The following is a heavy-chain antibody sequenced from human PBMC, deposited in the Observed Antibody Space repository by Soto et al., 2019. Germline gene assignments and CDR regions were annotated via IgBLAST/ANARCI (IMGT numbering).Heavy chain of an antibody. CDR2: ISAHTGDT. CDR3: ARDFPSTNLYYFGMDV. V-gene: IGHV1-18*01. J-gene: IGHJ6*04. Sequence: GASVKVSCKASGYSFTSYGISWVRQAPGQGLERMGWISAHTGDTNYAQKFQGRVTMTTDTSTSTAYMELRRLSSDDTALYYCARDFPSTNLYYFGMDVWVKGTTVTVSS. CDR1: GYSFTSYG.